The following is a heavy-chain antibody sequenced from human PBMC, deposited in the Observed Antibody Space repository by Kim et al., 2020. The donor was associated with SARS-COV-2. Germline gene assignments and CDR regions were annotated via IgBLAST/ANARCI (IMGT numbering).Heavy chain of an antibody. D-gene: IGHD6-13*01. J-gene: IGHJ4*02. V-gene: IGHV3-49*02. Sequence: EYPASVKGRFTISRDDSKSIAYLQMNSLKTEDTAVYYCTRTYSSSWPFDYWGQGTLVTVSS. CDR3: TRTYSSSWPFDY.